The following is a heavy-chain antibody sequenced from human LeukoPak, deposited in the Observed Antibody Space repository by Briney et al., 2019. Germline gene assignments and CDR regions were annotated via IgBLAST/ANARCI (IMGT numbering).Heavy chain of an antibody. CDR2: ISGSGGST. Sequence: QPGGSLRLSCAASGFTFSSYAMSWVRQAPGKGLEWVSSISGSGGSTYYADSVKGRFTISRDNSKNTLYLQMNSLRAEDTAVYYCAKDSERITIFGVVRDYYYYYMDVWGKGTTVTVSS. CDR3: AKDSERITIFGVVRDYYYYYMDV. CDR1: GFTFSSYA. J-gene: IGHJ6*03. D-gene: IGHD3-3*01. V-gene: IGHV3-23*01.